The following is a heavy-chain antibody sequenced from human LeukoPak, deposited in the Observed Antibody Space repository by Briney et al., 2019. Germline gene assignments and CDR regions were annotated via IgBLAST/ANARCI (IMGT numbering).Heavy chain of an antibody. Sequence: AGGSLRPSCAASGFTFSSYAMSWVRQAPGKGLEWVSAISGSGGSTYYADSVKGRFTISRDNSKNTLYLQMNSLRAEDTAVYYCAKDRDDSIVSDYWGQGTLVTVSS. CDR1: GFTFSSYA. CDR3: AKDRDDSIVSDY. D-gene: IGHD3-22*01. V-gene: IGHV3-23*01. CDR2: ISGSGGST. J-gene: IGHJ4*02.